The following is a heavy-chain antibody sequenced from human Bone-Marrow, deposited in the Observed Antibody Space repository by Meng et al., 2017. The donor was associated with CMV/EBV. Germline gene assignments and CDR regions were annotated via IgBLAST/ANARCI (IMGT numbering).Heavy chain of an antibody. V-gene: IGHV1-69*05. CDR2: IIPIFGTA. Sequence: SVKVSCKASGGTFSSYAISWVRQAPGQGLEWMGGIIPIFGTANCAQKFQGRVTITTDESTSTAYMELSSLRSEDTAVYYCARVGFGNYIPYYYYDYGMDVWGQGTTVTVSS. D-gene: IGHD4-11*01. CDR1: GGTFSSYA. CDR3: ARVGFGNYIPYYYYDYGMDV. J-gene: IGHJ6*02.